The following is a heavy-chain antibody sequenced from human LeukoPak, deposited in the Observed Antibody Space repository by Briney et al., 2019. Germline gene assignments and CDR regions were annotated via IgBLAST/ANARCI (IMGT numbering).Heavy chain of an antibody. CDR3: ARDMGDY. CDR1: GFTFSSYS. D-gene: IGHD3-10*01. V-gene: IGHV3-21*01. J-gene: IGHJ4*02. Sequence: GGSLGLSCAASGFTFSSYSMNWVRQAPGKGLEWVSSISSSSYIYYADSVKGRFTISRDNAKNSLYLQMNSLRAEDTAVYYCARDMGDYWGQGTLVTVSS. CDR2: ISSSSYI.